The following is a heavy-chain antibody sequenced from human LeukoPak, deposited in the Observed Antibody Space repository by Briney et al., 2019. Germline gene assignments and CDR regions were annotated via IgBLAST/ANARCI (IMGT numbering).Heavy chain of an antibody. CDR2: ISSSSSYI. V-gene: IGHV3-21*01. CDR3: AREVVVVPAATSYYYYYMDA. Sequence: GGSLRLSCAASGFTFSSYSMNWVRQAPGKGLEWVSSISSSSSYIYYADSVKGRFTISRDNAKNSLYLQMNSLRAEDTAVYYCAREVVVVPAATSYYYYYMDAWGKGTTVTVSS. D-gene: IGHD2-2*01. J-gene: IGHJ6*03. CDR1: GFTFSSYS.